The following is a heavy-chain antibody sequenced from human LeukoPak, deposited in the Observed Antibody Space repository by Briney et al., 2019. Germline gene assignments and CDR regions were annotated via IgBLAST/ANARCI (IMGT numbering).Heavy chain of an antibody. D-gene: IGHD3-16*01. CDR3: ARGGGLDV. Sequence: PGGSLRLSCAASGFTFSSYWMNWARQAPGKGLEWVASIKHNGNVNYYVDSVKGRFTISRDNAKNSLYLQTSNLRAEDTAVYFCARGGGLDVWGQGATVTVSS. CDR2: IKHNGNVN. J-gene: IGHJ6*02. V-gene: IGHV3-7*03. CDR1: GFTFSSYW.